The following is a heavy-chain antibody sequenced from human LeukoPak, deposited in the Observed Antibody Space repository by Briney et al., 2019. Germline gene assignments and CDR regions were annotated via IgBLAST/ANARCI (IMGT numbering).Heavy chain of an antibody. CDR1: GYTLTELS. CDR2: FDPEDGET. J-gene: IGHJ4*02. D-gene: IGHD1-20*01. Sequence: ASVKVSCKVSGYTLTELSMHWVRQAPGKGLEWMGGFDPEDGETIYAQKFQGRVTMTEDTSTDTAYMELSSLRSEDTAVYYCETRRIITGTSEVWGQGTLVTVSS. CDR3: ETRRIITGTSEV. V-gene: IGHV1-24*01.